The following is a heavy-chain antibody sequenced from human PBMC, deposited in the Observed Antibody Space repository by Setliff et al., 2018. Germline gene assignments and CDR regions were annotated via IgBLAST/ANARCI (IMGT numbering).Heavy chain of an antibody. D-gene: IGHD3-22*01. CDR1: GFTFSSYA. CDR2: ISGSGIST. V-gene: IGHV3-23*01. J-gene: IGHJ4*02. Sequence: HPGGSLRLSCAASGFTFSSYAMSWVRQAPGKGLEWVSTISGSGISTYYADSVKGRFLSSRDNSRNTVYLQLNSLRAEDTAVYYCAKDYYFQFDYWELGTLVTVSS. CDR3: AKDYYFQFDY.